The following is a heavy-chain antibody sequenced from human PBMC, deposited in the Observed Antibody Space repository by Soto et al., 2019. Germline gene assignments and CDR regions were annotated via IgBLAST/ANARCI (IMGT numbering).Heavy chain of an antibody. J-gene: IGHJ2*01. D-gene: IGHD3-22*01. V-gene: IGHV4-31*03. CDR1: GGSISSGGYY. CDR2: IYYSGST. CDR3: ARSTIITMIVMADSWYFDL. Sequence: QVQLQESGPGLVKPSQTLSLTCTVSGGSISSGGYYWSWIRQHPGKGLEWIGYIYYSGSTYYNPSLKSRVTISVDTSKNRFSLKLSSVTAADTAVYYCARSTIITMIVMADSWYFDLWGRGTLVTVSS.